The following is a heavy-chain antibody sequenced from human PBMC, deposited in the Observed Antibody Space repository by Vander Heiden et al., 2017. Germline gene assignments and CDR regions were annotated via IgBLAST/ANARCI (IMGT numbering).Heavy chain of an antibody. Sequence: TFSSYGMHWVRQAPGKGLEWVAVIWYDGSNKYYADSVKGRFTISRDNSKNTLYLQMNSLRAEDTAVYYCARGMRFLEWFPTGRAAWGQGTTVTVSS. CDR1: TFSSYG. J-gene: IGHJ6*02. CDR2: IWYDGSNK. CDR3: ARGMRFLEWFPTGRAA. V-gene: IGHV3-33*01. D-gene: IGHD3-3*01.